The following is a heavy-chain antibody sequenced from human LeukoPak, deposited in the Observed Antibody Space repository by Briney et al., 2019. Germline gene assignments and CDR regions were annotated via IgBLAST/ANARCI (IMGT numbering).Heavy chain of an antibody. CDR3: ARVGYCSSTSCGFDP. CDR1: GGSISSYY. D-gene: IGHD2-2*01. V-gene: IGHV4-59*01. CDR2: IYYSGST. Sequence: PSETLSLTCTVSGGSISSYYWSWIRQPPGTGLEWNGYIYYSGSTNYNPSLKRRVTISVDTSKNQFSLKLSSVTAADAAVYYCARVGYCSSTSCGFDPWGQGTLVTVSS. J-gene: IGHJ5*02.